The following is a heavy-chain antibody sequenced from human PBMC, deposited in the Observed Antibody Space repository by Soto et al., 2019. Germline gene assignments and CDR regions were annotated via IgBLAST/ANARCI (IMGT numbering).Heavy chain of an antibody. J-gene: IGHJ3*02. Sequence: SETLSLTCAVYGGSFSGYYWSWIRQPPGKGLEWIGEINHSGSTNYNPSLKSRVTISVDTSKNQFSLKLSSVTAADTAVYYCARGRYCSGGSCKPASPPRAFDIWGQGTMVTVSS. CDR3: ARGRYCSGGSCKPASPPRAFDI. CDR1: GGSFSGYY. D-gene: IGHD2-15*01. CDR2: INHSGST. V-gene: IGHV4-34*01.